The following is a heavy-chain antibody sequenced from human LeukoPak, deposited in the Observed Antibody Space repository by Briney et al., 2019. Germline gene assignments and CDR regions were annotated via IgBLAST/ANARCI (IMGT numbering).Heavy chain of an antibody. Sequence: PSATLSLTCTVSGASISSTSYYWGWIRQPPGKGLEWIGSIYSSGRTFYNPSLKSRVTISLDTSKNQFSLKVSSVTAADTAVYYCARPLVVPGTAESSPIDYWGQGTMVTVSS. CDR1: GASISSTSYY. D-gene: IGHD6-19*01. J-gene: IGHJ4*02. CDR2: IYSSGRT. CDR3: ARPLVVPGTAESSPIDY. V-gene: IGHV4-39*01.